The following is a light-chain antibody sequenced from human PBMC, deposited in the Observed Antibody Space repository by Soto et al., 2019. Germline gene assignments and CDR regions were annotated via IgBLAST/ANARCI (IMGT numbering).Light chain of an antibody. CDR3: QQSYSTPRT. Sequence: DIQMTQSPSSLSASVVDRVTITCRASQNINIYLHWYQQKPGKAPQVLIYAASSLQSGVPSSFTGSGSGTDFTLTISSLQTDDFGTYYCQQSYSTPRTFGHGTKLEIK. J-gene: IGKJ2*01. V-gene: IGKV1-39*01. CDR1: QNINIY. CDR2: AAS.